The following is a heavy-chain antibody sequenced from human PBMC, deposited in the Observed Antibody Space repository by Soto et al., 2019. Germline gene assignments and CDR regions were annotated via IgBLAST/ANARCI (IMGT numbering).Heavy chain of an antibody. CDR3: AHRRGGDTWNDGYFGF. D-gene: IGHD3-16*01. Sequence: SGPTLVNPTQTLTLTCTFSGFSLTTRPMGVGWIRQPPGKALEWLVFIYWDDDNRYSPSLKSRITVAKDTSKKQVVLTMTDMDPADTATYYCAHRRGGDTWNDGYFGFWGQVXLVIVSS. V-gene: IGHV2-5*02. CDR1: GFSLTTRPMG. J-gene: IGHJ4*02. CDR2: IYWDDDN.